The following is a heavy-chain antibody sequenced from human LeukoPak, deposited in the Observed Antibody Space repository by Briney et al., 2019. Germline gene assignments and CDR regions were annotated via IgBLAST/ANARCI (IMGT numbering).Heavy chain of an antibody. V-gene: IGHV4-59*08. CDR3: ARQTTVTWYNWFDP. D-gene: IGHD4-17*01. CDR1: GGSISGYY. J-gene: IGHJ5*02. CDR2: IYYSGST. Sequence: PSETLSLTCTVSGGSISGYYWSWIRQPPGKGLEWIGYIYYSGSTNYNPSLKSRVTISVDTSKNQFSLKLSSVTAADTAVYYCARQTTVTWYNWFDPWGQGTLVTVSS.